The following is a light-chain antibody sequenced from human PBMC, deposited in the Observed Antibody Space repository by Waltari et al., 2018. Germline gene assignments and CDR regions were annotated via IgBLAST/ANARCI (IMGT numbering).Light chain of an antibody. CDR2: DDS. Sequence: SYVLTQPPSVSVAPGKTARITCGGNNIGDRRVHWYQQKPGQAPVLVVYDDSDRPARVPGRFSGSNSGNTATLTVSRVEAGDEADYYCQVWHTTSDHVVFGGGTKLTVL. J-gene: IGLJ2*01. V-gene: IGLV3-21*03. CDR1: NIGDRR. CDR3: QVWHTTSDHVV.